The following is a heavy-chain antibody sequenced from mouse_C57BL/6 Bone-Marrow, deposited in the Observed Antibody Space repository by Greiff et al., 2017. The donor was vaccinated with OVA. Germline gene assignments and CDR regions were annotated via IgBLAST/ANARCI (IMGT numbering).Heavy chain of an antibody. CDR2: INPNYGTT. D-gene: IGHD2-5*01. CDR1: GYTFTDYY. Sequence: EVQLVESGPVLVKPGASVKMSCKASGYTFTDYYMNWVKQSHGKSLEWIGVINPNYGTTSYNQKFKGKATLTVDQSSSTAYMQLNSLTSEDSAVYYCARTAYYSNVYYFDYWGQGTTLTVSS. CDR3: ARTAYYSNVYYFDY. J-gene: IGHJ2*01. V-gene: IGHV1-39*01.